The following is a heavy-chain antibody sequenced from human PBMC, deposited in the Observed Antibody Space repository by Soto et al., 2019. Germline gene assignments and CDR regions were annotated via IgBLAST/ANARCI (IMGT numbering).Heavy chain of an antibody. Sequence: QVQLLQSGPEVKEPGASVKVSCKASGYTFTMFGISWVRQAPGQGLESMAWTSTHMDNPTYSQKFQGRLTLTTDTSTNTAYMELAVLTSDDTAVYFCARRTDYGDYWGQGSLVTVSS. V-gene: IGHV1-18*01. J-gene: IGHJ4*02. D-gene: IGHD3-16*01. CDR2: TSTHMDNP. CDR1: GYTFTMFG. CDR3: ARRTDYGDY.